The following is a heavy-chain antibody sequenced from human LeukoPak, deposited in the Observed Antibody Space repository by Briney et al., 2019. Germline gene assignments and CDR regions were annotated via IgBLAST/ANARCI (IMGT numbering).Heavy chain of an antibody. CDR1: GFTFSSYA. D-gene: IGHD3-10*01. CDR3: AKDKATMVRGVIIWFFDY. J-gene: IGHJ4*02. V-gene: IGHV3-23*01. CDR2: ISGSGGST. Sequence: GGSLRLSCAASGFTFSSYAMSWVRQAPGKGLEWVSAISGSGGSTYYADSVKGRFTISRDNSKNTLYLQMNSLRAEDTAVYYCAKDKATMVRGVIIWFFDYWGQRTLVTVSS.